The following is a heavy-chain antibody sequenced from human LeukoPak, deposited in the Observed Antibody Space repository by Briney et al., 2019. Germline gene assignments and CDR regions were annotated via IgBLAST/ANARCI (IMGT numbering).Heavy chain of an antibody. CDR1: GFTFSAYW. Sequence: GGSLRLSCAASGFTFSAYWMHWVRQVPGKGLVWVSRINNDGTATFFADSVKGRFTISRDNAKNSLYLQMNSLRAEDTAVYYCAGLGITMIGGVWGKGTTVTISS. J-gene: IGHJ6*04. D-gene: IGHD3-10*02. CDR3: AGLGITMIGGV. V-gene: IGHV3-74*01. CDR2: INNDGTAT.